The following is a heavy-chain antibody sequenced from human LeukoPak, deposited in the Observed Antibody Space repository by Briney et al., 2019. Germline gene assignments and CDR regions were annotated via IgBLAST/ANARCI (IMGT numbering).Heavy chain of an antibody. CDR2: IYPGDSDT. D-gene: IGHD5-12*01. Sequence: GESLKISCQGSGYNFTNYWIDWVRQMPGKGLEWMGIIYPGDSDTRYSPSFQGQVIISADKSISTAYLQWSSLKASDTAIYYCARLYSGYQPFFDYWGQGTLVTVSS. V-gene: IGHV5-51*01. CDR1: GYNFTNYW. CDR3: ARLYSGYQPFFDY. J-gene: IGHJ4*02.